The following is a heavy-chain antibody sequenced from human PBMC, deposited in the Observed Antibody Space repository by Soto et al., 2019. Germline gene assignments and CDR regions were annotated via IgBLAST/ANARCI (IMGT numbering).Heavy chain of an antibody. D-gene: IGHD3-9*01. CDR1: GCPISSSSNH. CDR3: ARRYDILTGYSYYYYYGMDV. J-gene: IGHJ6*02. Sequence: SEARSLTYSGSGCPISSSSNHWGWLRPPQGKGLEWIGSIYYSGSTYYNPSLKSRVTISVDTSKNQFSLKLSSVTAADTAVYYCARRYDILTGYSYYYYYGMDVWGQGTTVT. CDR2: IYYSGST. V-gene: IGHV4-39*01.